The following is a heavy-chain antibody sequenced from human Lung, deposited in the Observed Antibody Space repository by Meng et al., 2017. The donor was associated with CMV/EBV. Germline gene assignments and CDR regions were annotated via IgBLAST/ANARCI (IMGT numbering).Heavy chain of an antibody. Sequence: SXXVSXKPSGGTFSSYTISWVRQAPGQGLEWMGRIIPILGIANYAQKVQGRVTISTDESTHTVYMALSSLTSEDTAVYYCTRDRRGRSNWEYYFDYWGQGXLVTVSS. CDR1: GGTFSSYT. J-gene: IGHJ4*02. D-gene: IGHD7-27*01. CDR2: IIPILGIA. CDR3: TRDRRGRSNWEYYFDY. V-gene: IGHV1-69*16.